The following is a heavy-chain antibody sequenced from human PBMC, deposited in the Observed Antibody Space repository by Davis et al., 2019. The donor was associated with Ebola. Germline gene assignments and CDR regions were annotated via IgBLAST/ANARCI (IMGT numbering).Heavy chain of an antibody. CDR2: ISGSGGST. CDR3: AKVPYYYYMDV. V-gene: IGHV3-23*01. CDR1: GFTFSSYA. Sequence: GESLKISCAASGFTFSSYAMSWVRQAPGKGLEWVSAISGSGGSTYYADSVKGRFTTSRDNSKNTLYLQMNSLRAEDTAVYYCAKVPYYYYMDVWGKGTTVTVSS. J-gene: IGHJ6*03.